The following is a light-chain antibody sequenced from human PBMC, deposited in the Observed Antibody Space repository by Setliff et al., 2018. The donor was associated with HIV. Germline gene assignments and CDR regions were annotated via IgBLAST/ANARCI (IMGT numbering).Light chain of an antibody. CDR1: SSNIGAGYD. V-gene: IGLV1-40*01. CDR3: QSYDSSLSDSYI. Sequence: QSVLTQPPSVSGAPGQRVTIPCTGSSSNIGAGYDVHWYQQLPGTAPKLLIYGNNKRPSGVPARFSGTKSVTSAALAITGLQAEDEADYYCQSYDSSLSDSYIFGTGTKVTVL. J-gene: IGLJ1*01. CDR2: GNN.